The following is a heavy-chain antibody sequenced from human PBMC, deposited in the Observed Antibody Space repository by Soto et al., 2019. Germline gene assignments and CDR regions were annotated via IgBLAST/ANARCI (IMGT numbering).Heavy chain of an antibody. J-gene: IGHJ3*02. Sequence: QITLKESGPTLVKPTQTLTLTCTFSGFSLSTRAVGVGWIRQPPGKALEWLALIYWNDDKRYSPSLKNRLTITKDTSKTHVVLTMTNMDPLDTATYYCAHRHELGSFDIWGQGTKVTVSS. CDR1: GFSLSTRAVG. D-gene: IGHD1-26*01. CDR2: IYWNDDK. V-gene: IGHV2-5*01. CDR3: AHRHELGSFDI.